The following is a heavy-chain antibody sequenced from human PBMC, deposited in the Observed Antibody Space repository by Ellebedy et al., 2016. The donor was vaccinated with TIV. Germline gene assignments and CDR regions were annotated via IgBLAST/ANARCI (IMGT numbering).Heavy chain of an antibody. CDR1: GNSFTTYW. Sequence: PGGSLRLSCKGSGNSFTTYWISWVRQMPGKGLEWMGRIDPSDSYPNYSPSFQGHVTISADKSISTAYLQWSSLKASDTAMYYFATHSTDIPVAGPKAYGMDVWGQGTPVTVSS. CDR3: ATHSTDIPVAGPKAYGMDV. CDR2: IDPSDSYP. V-gene: IGHV5-10-1*01. D-gene: IGHD6-19*01. J-gene: IGHJ6*02.